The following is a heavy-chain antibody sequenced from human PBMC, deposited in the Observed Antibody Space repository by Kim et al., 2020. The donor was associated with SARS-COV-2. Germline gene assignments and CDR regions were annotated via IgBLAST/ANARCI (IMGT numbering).Heavy chain of an antibody. CDR1: SGSVSSGSHY. CDR3: AGSLAAASFGADYYYYGLDV. Sequence: SETLSLTCTVSSGSVSSGSHYWSWIRQPPGRRLEWLGYIYSSGCTNYNPSLKSRVTMSVYASKNQVSLSLSSVTAADTAIYYCAGSLAAASFGADYYYYGLDVWGQGTAVTVSS. J-gene: IGHJ6*02. CDR2: IYSSGCT. V-gene: IGHV4-61*01. D-gene: IGHD2-15*01.